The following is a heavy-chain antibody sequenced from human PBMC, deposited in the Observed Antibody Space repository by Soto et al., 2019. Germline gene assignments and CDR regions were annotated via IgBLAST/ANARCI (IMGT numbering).Heavy chain of an antibody. CDR3: AKDLGYCSSTSCYYYYGMDV. Sequence: GSLRLSCAASGFTFSSYGMHWVRQAPGKGLEWVAVISYDGSNKYYADSVKGRFTISRDNSKNTLYLQMNSLRAEDTAVYYCAKDLGYCSSTSCYYYYGMDVWGQGTTVTVSS. J-gene: IGHJ6*02. V-gene: IGHV3-30*18. D-gene: IGHD2-2*01. CDR1: GFTFSSYG. CDR2: ISYDGSNK.